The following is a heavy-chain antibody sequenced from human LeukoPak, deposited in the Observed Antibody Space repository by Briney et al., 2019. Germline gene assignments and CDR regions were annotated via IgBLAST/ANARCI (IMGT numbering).Heavy chain of an antibody. J-gene: IGHJ4*02. CDR3: AKELYHHGLFDWLFDY. CDR2: ISGDAGNK. V-gene: IGHV3-23*01. D-gene: IGHD3-9*01. Sequence: GGSLRLSCAASGLPFSNYGMSWVRQAPGKGLEWVSTISGDAGNKHYPDSVKGRFTISRGNSKNTLYLQMNSLRAEDSAVYYCAKELYHHGLFDWLFDYWGQGTLVTVSS. CDR1: GLPFSNYG.